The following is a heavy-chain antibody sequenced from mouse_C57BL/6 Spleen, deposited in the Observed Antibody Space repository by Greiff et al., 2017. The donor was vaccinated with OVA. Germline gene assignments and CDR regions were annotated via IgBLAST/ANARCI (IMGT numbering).Heavy chain of an antibody. J-gene: IGHJ2*01. V-gene: IGHV5-17*01. D-gene: IGHD1-1*01. CDR1: GFTFSDYG. CDR3: ARRDYYGSSVDY. CDR2: ISSGSSTI. Sequence: DVKLVESGAGLVKPGGSLKLSCAASGFTFSDYGMHWVRQAPEKGLEWVAYISSGSSTIYYADTVKGRFTISRDNAKNTLFLQMTSLRSEDTAMYYCARRDYYGSSVDYWGQGTTLTVSS.